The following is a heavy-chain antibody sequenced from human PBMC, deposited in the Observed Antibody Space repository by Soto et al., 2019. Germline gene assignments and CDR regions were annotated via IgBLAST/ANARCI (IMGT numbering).Heavy chain of an antibody. D-gene: IGHD3-3*01. CDR1: GGSISSGGYY. Sequence: SETLSLTCTVSGGSISSGGYYWSWIRQHPGKGLEWIGYIYYSGSTYYNPSLKSRVTISVDTSKNQFSLKLSSVTAADTAVYYCARVPRDIMIFGVVIATGLFDPWGQETLVTVSS. J-gene: IGHJ5*02. CDR3: ARVPRDIMIFGVVIATGLFDP. CDR2: IYYSGST. V-gene: IGHV4-31*03.